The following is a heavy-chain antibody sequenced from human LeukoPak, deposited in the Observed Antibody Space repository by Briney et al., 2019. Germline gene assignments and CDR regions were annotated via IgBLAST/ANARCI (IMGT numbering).Heavy chain of an antibody. CDR2: INPNSGGT. J-gene: IGHJ4*02. CDR1: GYTFTGYY. CDR3: ARARSSGWTDLRY. Sequence: ASVKVSCKASGYTFTGYYMHWVRQAPGQGLEWMGRINPNSGGTNYAQKFQGRVTMTRDTSIGTAYMELSRLRSDDTAVYYCARARSSGWTDLRYWGQGTLVTVSS. D-gene: IGHD6-19*01. V-gene: IGHV1-2*06.